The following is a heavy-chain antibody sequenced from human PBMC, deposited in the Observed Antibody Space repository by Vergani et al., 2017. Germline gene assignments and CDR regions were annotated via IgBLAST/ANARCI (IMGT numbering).Heavy chain of an antibody. V-gene: IGHV1-69*13. Sequence: QVQLVQSGAEVKKPGSSVKVSCKASGGTFSSYAISWVRQAPGQGLEWMGRIIPIFGTANYAQKFQGRVTITADESTSTAYMELSSLRSEDTAVYYCAGDGSVSYYKYYYVMDGWGQGSTVTVSS. D-gene: IGHD3-10*01. J-gene: IGHJ6*02. CDR3: AGDGSVSYYKYYYVMDG. CDR2: IIPIFGTA. CDR1: GGTFSSYA.